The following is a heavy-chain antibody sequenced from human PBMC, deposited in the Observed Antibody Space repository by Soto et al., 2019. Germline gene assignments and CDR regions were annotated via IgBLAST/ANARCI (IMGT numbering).Heavy chain of an antibody. CDR3: VKDPGDSFFDY. D-gene: IGHD3-16*01. V-gene: IGHV3-64D*06. Sequence: GGSLRLSCSASGFTFSSYAMHWVRQAPGKGLEYVSAMSSNGGRTYYADSVKGRFTISRDNSKNTLYLQMSSLRAEDTAVYYCVKDPGDSFFDYWGQGTLVTVSS. J-gene: IGHJ4*02. CDR1: GFTFSSYA. CDR2: MSSNGGRT.